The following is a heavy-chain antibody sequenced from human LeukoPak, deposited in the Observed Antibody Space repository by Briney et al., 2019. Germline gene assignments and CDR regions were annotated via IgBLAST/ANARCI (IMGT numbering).Heavy chain of an antibody. J-gene: IGHJ4*02. CDR1: GGSFSGYY. CDR2: INHSGST. V-gene: IGHV4-34*01. Sequence: SETLSLTCAVYGGSFSGYYWSWIRQPPGKGLEWIGEINHSGSTNYNPSLKSRVTISVDTSKNQFSLKLSSVTAADTAVYYCARAGPKYSSSWYPAYMRYWGQGTLVTVSS. D-gene: IGHD6-13*01. CDR3: ARAGPKYSSSWYPAYMRY.